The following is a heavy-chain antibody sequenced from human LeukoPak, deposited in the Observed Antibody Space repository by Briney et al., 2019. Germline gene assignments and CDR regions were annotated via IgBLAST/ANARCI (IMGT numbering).Heavy chain of an antibody. J-gene: IGHJ5*02. V-gene: IGHV3-48*02. Sequence: QPGGSLRLSCSASGFTVNSYNMNWARQAPGKGLEWVSCISSSGTKYYADSVRGRFTTSRDNGKSSLFLEMNSLRDEDTAVYYCARGPSSSSWSRFDPWGQGTLVTVSS. CDR2: ISSSGTK. CDR1: GFTVNSYN. D-gene: IGHD6-13*01. CDR3: ARGPSSSSWSRFDP.